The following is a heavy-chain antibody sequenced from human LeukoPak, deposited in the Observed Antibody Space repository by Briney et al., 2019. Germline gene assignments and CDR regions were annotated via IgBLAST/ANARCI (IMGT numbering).Heavy chain of an antibody. V-gene: IGHV3-30-3*01. J-gene: IGHJ4*02. D-gene: IGHD6-13*01. CDR1: GFTFSSYA. CDR3: ARGEAAVKDY. Sequence: GGSLRLSCAASGFTFSSYAMHWVRQAPGKGLEWVAVISYDGSNKYYADSVKGRFTISRDNSKNTLYLQMNSLRAEDTAVYYCARGEAAVKDYWGQGTLVTVSS. CDR2: ISYDGSNK.